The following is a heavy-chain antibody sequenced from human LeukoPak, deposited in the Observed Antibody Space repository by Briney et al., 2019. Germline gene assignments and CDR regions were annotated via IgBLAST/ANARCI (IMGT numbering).Heavy chain of an antibody. CDR2: IRYDGSNK. CDR1: GFTFSSYG. V-gene: IGHV3-30*02. Sequence: GGSLRLSCAASGFTFSSYGMHWVRQAPGKGLEWVAFIRYDGSNKYYADSVKGRFTITRDNSKNTLYLQMNSLRAEDTAVYYCAKDQYYDFWSGYFYAFDIWGQGTMVTVSS. J-gene: IGHJ3*02. CDR3: AKDQYYDFWSGYFYAFDI. D-gene: IGHD3-3*01.